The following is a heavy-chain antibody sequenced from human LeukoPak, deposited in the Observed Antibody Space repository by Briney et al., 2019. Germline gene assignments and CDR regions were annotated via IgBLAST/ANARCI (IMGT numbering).Heavy chain of an antibody. Sequence: PGGSLRLSCAASGFTFSDYYMSWIRQAPGKGLEWVSYISSSGSTIYYADSVKGRFTISRDNAKNSLYLQMNSLRAEDTAVYYCAGDQGGSYYYYYYMDVWGKGTTVTVSS. D-gene: IGHD1-26*01. V-gene: IGHV3-11*01. CDR3: AGDQGGSYYYYYYMDV. CDR1: GFTFSDYY. J-gene: IGHJ6*03. CDR2: ISSSGSTI.